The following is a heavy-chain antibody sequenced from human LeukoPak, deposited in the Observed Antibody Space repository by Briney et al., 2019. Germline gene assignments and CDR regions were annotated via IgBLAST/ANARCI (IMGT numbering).Heavy chain of an antibody. J-gene: IGHJ4*02. Sequence: GASVRVSCTASGGTFSSYAISWGRQAPGQGVEGMGGIIPIFGTANYAQKFQGRVTITADKSTSTAYMELSSLRSEDTAVYYCARESGTTGISPFDYWGQGTLVTVSS. CDR3: ARESGTTGISPFDY. D-gene: IGHD1-1*01. V-gene: IGHV1-69*06. CDR2: IIPIFGTA. CDR1: GGTFSSYA.